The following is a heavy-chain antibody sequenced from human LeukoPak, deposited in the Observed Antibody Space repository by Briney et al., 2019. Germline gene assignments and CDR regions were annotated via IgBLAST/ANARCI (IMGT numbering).Heavy chain of an antibody. V-gene: IGHV1-2*04. CDR3: ARDTRIVVVPAAPHYYYGMDV. D-gene: IGHD2-2*01. CDR2: INPNSGGT. J-gene: IGHJ6*02. Sequence: ASVKVSCKASGYTFTGYYMHWVRQAPGQGLEWMGWINPNSGGTNYAQKFQGWVTMTRDTSISTAYMELSRLRSDDTAVYYCARDTRIVVVPAAPHYYYGMDVWGQGTTVTVSS. CDR1: GYTFTGYY.